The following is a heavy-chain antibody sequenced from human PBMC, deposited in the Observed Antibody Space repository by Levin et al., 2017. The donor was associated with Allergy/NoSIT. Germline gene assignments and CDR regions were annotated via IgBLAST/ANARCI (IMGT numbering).Heavy chain of an antibody. J-gene: IGHJ4*02. D-gene: IGHD6-19*01. CDR2: IYGGGDT. CDR3: AKGGSGWYYFDY. CDR1: GFSVSSNY. Sequence: PGGSLRLSCAASGFSVSSNYMNWVRQAPGRGLEWVSLIYGGGDTYYADSVKGRFDVSKDNSKNTLYLQMNSLRAEDTAVYYCAKGGSGWYYFDYWGQGTLVTVSS. V-gene: IGHV3-66*01.